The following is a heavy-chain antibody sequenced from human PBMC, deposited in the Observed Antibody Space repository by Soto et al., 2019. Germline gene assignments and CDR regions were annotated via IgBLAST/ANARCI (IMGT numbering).Heavy chain of an antibody. CDR3: GRDWCSTSCHYYYYYYMDV. V-gene: IGHV1-18*01. J-gene: IGHJ6*03. Sequence: ASVKVSCKASGYTFTSYGISWVRQAPGQGLEWMGWISAYNGNTNYAQKLQGRVTMTTDTSTSTAYMELRSLRSDDTAVYYCGRDWCSTSCHYYYYYYMDVWGKWTTVTVSS. CDR1: GYTFTSYG. D-gene: IGHD2-2*01. CDR2: ISAYNGNT.